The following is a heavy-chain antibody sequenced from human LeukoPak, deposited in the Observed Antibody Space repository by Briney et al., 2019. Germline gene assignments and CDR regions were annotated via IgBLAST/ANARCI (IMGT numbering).Heavy chain of an antibody. J-gene: IGHJ5*02. CDR3: ARQTGSYSWFDP. V-gene: IGHV1-2*02. D-gene: IGHD3-10*01. Sequence: ASVKVSCKASGYTFTGYYMHWGRQAPGQGLEWMGWINPNSGGTNYAQKFQGRVTMTRDTSISTAYMELSRLRSDDTAVYYCARQTGSYSWFDPWGQGTLVTVSS. CDR2: INPNSGGT. CDR1: GYTFTGYY.